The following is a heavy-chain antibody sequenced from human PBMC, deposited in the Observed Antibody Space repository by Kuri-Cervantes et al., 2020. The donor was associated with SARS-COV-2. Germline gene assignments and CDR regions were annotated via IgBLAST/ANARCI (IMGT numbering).Heavy chain of an antibody. CDR1: GFSLSNARMG. Sequence: SGPTLVKPTETLTLTCTVSGFSLSNARMGVSWIRQPPGKALEWLAHIFSNDEKSYSTSLKSRLTISKDTSKSQVVLTMTNIDPVDTATYYYARIVGAPWGFDYWGQGTLVTVSS. CDR2: IFSNDEK. V-gene: IGHV2-26*01. CDR3: ARIVGAPWGFDY. J-gene: IGHJ4*02. D-gene: IGHD1-26*01.